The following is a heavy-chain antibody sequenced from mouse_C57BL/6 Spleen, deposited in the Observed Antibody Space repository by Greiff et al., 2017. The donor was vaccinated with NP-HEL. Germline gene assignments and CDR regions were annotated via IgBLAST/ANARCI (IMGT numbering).Heavy chain of an antibody. D-gene: IGHD6-2*01. CDR2: IDPSDSDT. CDR3: ASVYENDDGLCCYFDV. V-gene: IGHV1-52*01. Sequence: QVQLQQPGAELVRPGSSVKLSCKASGYTFTSYWMHWVKQRPIQGLEWIGNIDPSDSDTHYNQKFKDKATLTVDKSSSTAYMQLSSLTSEPSAVYYAASVYENDDGLCCYFDVWGTGTTVTVSS. CDR1: GYTFTSYW. J-gene: IGHJ1*03.